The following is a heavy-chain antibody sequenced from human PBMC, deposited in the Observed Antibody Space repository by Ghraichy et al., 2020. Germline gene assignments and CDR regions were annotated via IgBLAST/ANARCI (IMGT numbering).Heavy chain of an antibody. CDR3: ARGQARLPYKYDSSGYYYYAL. J-gene: IGHJ4*02. CDR1: GGSFSGYY. V-gene: IGHV4-34*01. D-gene: IGHD3-22*01. CDR2: INHSGST. Sequence: SETLSLTCAVYGGSFSGYYWSWIRQPPGKGLEWIGEINHSGSTNYNPSLKSRVTISVDTSKNQFSLKLSSVTAADTAVYYCARGQARLPYKYDSSGYYYYALWGQGTLVTVSS.